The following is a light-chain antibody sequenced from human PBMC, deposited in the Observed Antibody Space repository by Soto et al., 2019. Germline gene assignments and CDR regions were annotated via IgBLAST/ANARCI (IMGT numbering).Light chain of an antibody. CDR1: SSDVGGYNY. CDR3: CSYAGSYTYV. J-gene: IGLJ1*01. Sequence: QSALTQPPSVSGSPGQPVTISCTGISSDVGGYNYVSWYQQHPGKAPKLMIYDVSKRPSGVPDRFSGSKSGNTASLTISGLQAEDEADYYCCSYAGSYTYVFGTGTKVTVL. V-gene: IGLV2-11*01. CDR2: DVS.